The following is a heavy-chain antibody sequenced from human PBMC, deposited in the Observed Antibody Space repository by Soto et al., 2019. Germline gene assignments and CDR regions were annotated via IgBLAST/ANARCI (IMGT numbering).Heavy chain of an antibody. V-gene: IGHV1-2*04. D-gene: IGHD6-6*01. CDR1: GYTFTGYY. CDR3: ARTRIEEYSSSLGDYYMDV. Sequence: ASVKVSCKASGYTFTGYYMHWVRQAPGQGLEWMGWINPNSGGTNYAQKFQGWVTMTRDTSISTAYMELSRLRSDDTAVYYCARTRIEEYSSSLGDYYMDVWGKGTTVTVSS. CDR2: INPNSGGT. J-gene: IGHJ6*03.